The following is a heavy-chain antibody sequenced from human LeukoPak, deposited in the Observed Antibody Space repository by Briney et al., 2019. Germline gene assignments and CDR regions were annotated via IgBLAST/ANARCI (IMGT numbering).Heavy chain of an antibody. J-gene: IGHJ6*02. Sequence: SETLSLTCTVSGGSISSYYWSWIRQPPGKGLEWIGYIYYSGSTNYNPSLKSRVTISVDTSKNQFSLKLSSVTAADTAVYYCARLALGRSGSYHYYYYGMDVWGQGTTVTVSS. CDR2: IYYSGST. CDR3: ARLALGRSGSYHYYYYGMDV. V-gene: IGHV4-59*08. D-gene: IGHD1-26*01. CDR1: GGSISSYY.